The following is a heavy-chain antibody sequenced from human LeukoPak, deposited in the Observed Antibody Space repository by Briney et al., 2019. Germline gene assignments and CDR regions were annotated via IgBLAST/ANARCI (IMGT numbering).Heavy chain of an antibody. CDR2: VSYDGGTK. D-gene: IGHD3-22*01. CDR1: GATFNTYA. Sequence: GGSLRLSCAASGATFNTYAMHWVRQAPGKGLEWVAGVSYDGGTKFHADSVKGRFTISRDNSNKTLFLQMNSLGPDDTALYFCAWEYIDYFESSGFFLAYWGQGTLVTVSS. CDR3: AWEYIDYFESSGFFLAY. V-gene: IGHV3-30-3*02. J-gene: IGHJ4*02.